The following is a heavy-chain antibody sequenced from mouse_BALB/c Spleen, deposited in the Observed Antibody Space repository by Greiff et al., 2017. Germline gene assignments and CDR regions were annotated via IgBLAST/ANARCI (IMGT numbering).Heavy chain of an antibody. CDR3: ARAGDYAPFDY. V-gene: IGHV5-4*02. D-gene: IGHD2-4*01. Sequence: EVKLMESGGGLVKPGGSLKLSCAASGFTFSDYYMYWVRQTPEKRLEWVATISDGGSYTYYPDSVKGRFTISRDNAKNNLYLQMSSLKSEDTAMYYCARAGDYAPFDYWGQGTTLTVSS. CDR1: GFTFSDYY. J-gene: IGHJ2*01. CDR2: ISDGGSYT.